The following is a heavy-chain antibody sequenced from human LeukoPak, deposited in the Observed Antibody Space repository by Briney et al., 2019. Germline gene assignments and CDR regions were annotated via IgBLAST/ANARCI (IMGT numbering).Heavy chain of an antibody. CDR3: ARAGYSFGLDY. Sequence: SETLSLTCAVSGGSISSYYWSWIRQPPGKGLEWIGYIYYSGSTNYNPSLKSRVTISVDTSKNQFSLKLSSVTAADTAVYYCARAGYSFGLDYWGQGTLVTVSS. J-gene: IGHJ4*02. CDR1: GGSISSYY. V-gene: IGHV4-59*01. D-gene: IGHD5-18*01. CDR2: IYYSGST.